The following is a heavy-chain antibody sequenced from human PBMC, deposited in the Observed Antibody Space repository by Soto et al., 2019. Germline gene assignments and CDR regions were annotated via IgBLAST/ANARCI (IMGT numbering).Heavy chain of an antibody. CDR2: IYSNGRT. Sequence: SETLSLTCNVSGGSISNNYWTWIRQPAGKGLEWIGRIYSNGRTNYNPSLKSRVSTSLDPSKNQFSLKLTSVTAADTAVYYCASHRSGYAFQWGQGTLVTVSS. V-gene: IGHV4-4*07. J-gene: IGHJ4*02. CDR3: ASHRSGYAFQ. CDR1: GGSISNNY. D-gene: IGHD5-12*01.